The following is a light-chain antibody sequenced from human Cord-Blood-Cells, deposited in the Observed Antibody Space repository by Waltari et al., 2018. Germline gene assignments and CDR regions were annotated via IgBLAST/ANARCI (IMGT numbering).Light chain of an antibody. Sequence: IVLPQSPATQSLAPGKRPALSGRASQSVSSYSACYQKKPGQAPTPHIYDASNSATGIPARFSGSGSGTDLTLTISSLEPEDCAVYYCQQHSNWMYNFGQGTKLEIK. CDR3: QQHSNWMYN. CDR2: DAS. J-gene: IGKJ2*01. CDR1: QSVSSY. V-gene: IGKV3-11*01.